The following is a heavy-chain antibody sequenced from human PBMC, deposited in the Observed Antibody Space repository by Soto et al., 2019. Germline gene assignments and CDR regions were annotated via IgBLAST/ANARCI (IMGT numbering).Heavy chain of an antibody. D-gene: IGHD2-15*01. J-gene: IGHJ4*02. CDR1: GFSLSVFD. CDR3: TRRYCSGGGCYSDFDY. CDR2: IKTKVESYAT. Sequence: GGSLRLSCAASGFSLSVFDIHRVRQASGEGLEWVGRIKTKVESYATELAASVKGRFTTSRDDPKNTAYLEMNSLKTEDTAVYYCTRRYCSGGGCYSDFDYWGQGALVTVSS. V-gene: IGHV3-73*01.